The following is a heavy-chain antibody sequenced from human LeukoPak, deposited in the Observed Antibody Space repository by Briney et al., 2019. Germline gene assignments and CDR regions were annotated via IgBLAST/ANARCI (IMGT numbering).Heavy chain of an antibody. V-gene: IGHV3-33*01. J-gene: IGHJ4*02. CDR2: IWYDGSNK. CDR1: GFTFSSYG. CDR3: EICEGDGYNFSY. D-gene: IGHD5-24*01. Sequence: GGSLRLSCAASGFTFSSYGMHWVRQAPGKGLEWVAVIWYDGSNKYYADSVKGRFTISRDNSKNTLYLQMNRLRAEDTAVYYCEICEGDGYNFSYWGQGTLVTVSS.